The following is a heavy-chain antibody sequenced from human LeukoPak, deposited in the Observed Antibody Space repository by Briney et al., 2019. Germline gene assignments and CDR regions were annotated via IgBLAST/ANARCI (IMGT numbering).Heavy chain of an antibody. D-gene: IGHD3-22*01. V-gene: IGHV4-59*11. J-gene: IGHJ4*02. Sequence: SETLSLTCTVSGASIRSHHWTWIRQPPGKGLEWIGNVYYVGSTSYSPSLKSRVTISLDTSKNQFSLEMNSVTAADTAVYYCARSGDSSAYYSFWGQGILVTVSS. CDR1: GASIRSHH. CDR2: VYYVGST. CDR3: ARSGDSSAYYSF.